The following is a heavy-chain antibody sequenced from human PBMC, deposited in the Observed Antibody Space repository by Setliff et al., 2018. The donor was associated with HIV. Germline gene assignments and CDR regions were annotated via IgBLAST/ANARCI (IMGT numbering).Heavy chain of an antibody. D-gene: IGHD6-13*01. J-gene: IGHJ4*02. CDR1: GGSISSGSYY. CDR2: IYTSGST. Sequence: PSETLSLTCTVSGGSISSGSYYWSWIRQPAGKGLEWIGRIYTSGSTNYNPSLKSRVTISVDTSKNQFSLKLSSVTAADTAVYYCARQAIATRSFDYWGPGTRVTSPQ. CDR3: ARQAIATRSFDY. V-gene: IGHV4-61*02.